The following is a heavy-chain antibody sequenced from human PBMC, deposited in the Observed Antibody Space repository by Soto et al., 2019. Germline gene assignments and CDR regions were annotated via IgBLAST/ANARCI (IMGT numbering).Heavy chain of an antibody. CDR1: GFTFSSYS. D-gene: IGHD3-22*01. Sequence: GSLRLSCAASGFTFSSYSMNWVRQAPGKGLEWVSYISSSSSTIYYADSVKGRFTISRDNAKNSLYLQMNSLRDEDTAVYYCARVGYYDSSGYYFSDYWGQGTLVTVSS. CDR3: ARVGYYDSSGYYFSDY. CDR2: ISSSSSTI. J-gene: IGHJ4*02. V-gene: IGHV3-48*02.